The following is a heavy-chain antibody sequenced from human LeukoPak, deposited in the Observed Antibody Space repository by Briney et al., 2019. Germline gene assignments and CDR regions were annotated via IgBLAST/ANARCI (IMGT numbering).Heavy chain of an antibody. CDR3: RAATRYLDYYYDY. CDR2: ISSDGSNK. D-gene: IGHD3-22*01. V-gene: IGHV3-30*03. CDR1: RFTFNIFG. J-gene: IGHJ4*02. Sequence: GGSLRLSCAASRFTFNIFGMHWVRQAPGKGLEWAAVISSDGSNKYYADSVRGRFTISRDNSKDTLYLQMSSLTIEGTAVYYCRAATRYLDYYYDYWGQGTLVTVSS.